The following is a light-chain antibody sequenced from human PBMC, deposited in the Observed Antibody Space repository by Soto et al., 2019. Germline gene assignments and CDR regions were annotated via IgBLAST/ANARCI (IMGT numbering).Light chain of an antibody. J-gene: IGKJ1*01. V-gene: IGKV1-5*03. CDR3: QQYKSFFWT. CDR1: QRINRW. Sequence: DIQMTQSLSTLSASIGDRVTITCRASQRINRWLAWYQQKPGEAPALLIYEASILESGVPSRFSGSGSGTEFTLTISSLQPDDFATYYCQQYKSFFWTFGQGTKVEI. CDR2: EAS.